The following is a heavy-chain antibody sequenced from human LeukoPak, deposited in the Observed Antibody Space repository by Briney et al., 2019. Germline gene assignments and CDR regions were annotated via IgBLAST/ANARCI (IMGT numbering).Heavy chain of an antibody. J-gene: IGHJ5*02. CDR1: GGSISSYY. D-gene: IGHD4/OR15-4a*01. CDR2: IYYSGST. Sequence: DPSETLSLTCTVSGGSISSYYWSWIRQPPGKGLEWIGYIYYSGSTNYNPSLKSRVTISVDTSKNQFSLKLSSVTAADTAVYYCARGTMAASDPWGQGTLVTVSS. V-gene: IGHV4-59*01. CDR3: ARGTMAASDP.